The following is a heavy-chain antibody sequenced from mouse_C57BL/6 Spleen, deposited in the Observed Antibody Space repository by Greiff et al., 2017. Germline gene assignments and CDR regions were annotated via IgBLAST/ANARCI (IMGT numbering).Heavy chain of an antibody. J-gene: IGHJ1*03. CDR3: ATTVPPWYFDV. CDR2: ISYDGSN. Sequence: DVQLQESGPGLVKPSQSLSLTCSVTGYSITSGYYWNWIRQFPGNKLEWMGYISYDGSNNYNPSLKNRISITRDTSKNQFFLKLNSVTTEDTATYYCATTVPPWYFDVWGTGTTVTVSS. CDR1: GYSITSGYY. V-gene: IGHV3-6*01. D-gene: IGHD1-1*01.